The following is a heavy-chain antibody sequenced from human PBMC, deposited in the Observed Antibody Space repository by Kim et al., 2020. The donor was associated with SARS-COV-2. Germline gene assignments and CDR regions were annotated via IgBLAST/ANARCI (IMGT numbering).Heavy chain of an antibody. CDR3: AIQIAAAAGYFDL. Sequence: YNPSLKSRVTISVDTSKNQFSLKLSCVTAADTAVYYCAIQIAAAAGYFDLWGRGTLVTVSS. V-gene: IGHV4-39*01. J-gene: IGHJ2*01. D-gene: IGHD6-13*01.